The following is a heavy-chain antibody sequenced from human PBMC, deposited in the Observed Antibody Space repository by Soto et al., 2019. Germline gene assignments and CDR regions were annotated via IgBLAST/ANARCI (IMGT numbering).Heavy chain of an antibody. CDR3: ARDPYSSGCLAY. Sequence: QVQLVESGGGVVQPGRSLRLSCAASGFTFSSYAMHWVRQAPGKGLEWVAVISYDGSNKYYADSVKGRFTISRDNSKNTLYLQMNSLSAEDTAVYYCARDPYSSGCLAYWCQGTLVTVSS. CDR1: GFTFSSYA. J-gene: IGHJ4*02. V-gene: IGHV3-30-3*01. D-gene: IGHD6-19*01. CDR2: ISYDGSNK.